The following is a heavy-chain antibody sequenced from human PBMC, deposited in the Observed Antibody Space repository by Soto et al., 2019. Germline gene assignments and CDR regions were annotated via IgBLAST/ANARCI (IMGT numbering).Heavy chain of an antibody. D-gene: IGHD3-22*01. Sequence: SETLSLTCTASGGSISSGGYYWSWIRQHPGKGLEWIGYIYYSGSTYYNPSLKSRVTISVDTSKNQFSLKLSSVTAADTAVYYCARELLEGSDYYDSSVYYYGMDVWGQGTTVTVSS. J-gene: IGHJ6*02. CDR2: IYYSGST. CDR3: ARELLEGSDYYDSSVYYYGMDV. V-gene: IGHV4-31*03. CDR1: GGSISSGGYY.